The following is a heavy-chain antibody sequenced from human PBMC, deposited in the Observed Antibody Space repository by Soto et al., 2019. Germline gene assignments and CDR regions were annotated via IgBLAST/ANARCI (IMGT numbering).Heavy chain of an antibody. V-gene: IGHV4-4*07. J-gene: IGHJ3*02. CDR1: GGSISSYY. CDR2: IYTSGST. Sequence: SETLSLTCTVSGGSISSYYWSWIRQPAGKGLEWIGRIYTSGSTNYNPSLKSRVTMSVDTSKNQFSLKLSSVTAADTAVYYCARVATVTTMNAFDIWGQGTMVTVSS. D-gene: IGHD4-17*01. CDR3: ARVATVTTMNAFDI.